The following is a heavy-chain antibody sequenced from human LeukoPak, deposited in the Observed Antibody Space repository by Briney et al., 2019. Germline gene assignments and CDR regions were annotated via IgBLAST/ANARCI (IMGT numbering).Heavy chain of an antibody. J-gene: IGHJ4*02. CDR3: ARAPAYRSYLFEK. Sequence: PSETLSLTCSVSGESIRIDTYYWGWVRQSPGTGLEWLANIHYTGTSHYDPSLASRVSISVDTTKNQVSLNLRSVTAADSAVYFCARAPAYRSYLFEKWGQGTLVTVSS. V-gene: IGHV4-39*01. CDR2: IHYTGTS. D-gene: IGHD2-15*01. CDR1: GESIRIDTYY.